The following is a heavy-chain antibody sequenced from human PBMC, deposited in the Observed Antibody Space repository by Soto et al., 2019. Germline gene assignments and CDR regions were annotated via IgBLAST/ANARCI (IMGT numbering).Heavy chain of an antibody. CDR2: INAGNGNT. J-gene: IGHJ4*02. CDR3: ARGSYFDY. V-gene: IGHV1-3*01. CDR1: EYAFTSYI. Sequence: KVYCKPAEYAFTSYILHWVRQAPGQRLEWMGWINAGNGNTKYSQKFQGRVTITRDTSATTAYMELSSLRSEDTAVYYCARGSYFDYWGQGTLVSVSS.